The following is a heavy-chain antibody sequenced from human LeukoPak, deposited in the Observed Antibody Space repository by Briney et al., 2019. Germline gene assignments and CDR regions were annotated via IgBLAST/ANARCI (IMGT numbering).Heavy chain of an antibody. J-gene: IGHJ6*02. CDR2: ISSSSSYI. V-gene: IGHV3-21*01. Sequence: GGSLRLSCAASGFTFSGYSMNWVRQAPGKGLEWVSSISSSSSYIYYADSVKGRFTISRDNAKNSLYLQMNSLRAEDTAVYYCARDAVNCSSTSCYAGDYYYGMDVWGQGTTVTVSS. D-gene: IGHD2-2*01. CDR1: GFTFSGYS. CDR3: ARDAVNCSSTSCYAGDYYYGMDV.